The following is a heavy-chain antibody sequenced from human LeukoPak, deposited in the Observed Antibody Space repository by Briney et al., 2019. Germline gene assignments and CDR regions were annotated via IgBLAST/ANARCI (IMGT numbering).Heavy chain of an antibody. CDR3: ARDQYYDSMGDY. D-gene: IGHD3-22*01. CDR1: GFTFSSYE. J-gene: IGHJ4*02. CDR2: ISSSGSTI. V-gene: IGHV3-48*03. Sequence: PGGSLRLSCAASGFTFSSYERNWVRQAPGKGLEWVSYISSSGSTIYYADSVKGRFTISRDNAKNSLYLQMNSLRAEDTAVYYCARDQYYDSMGDYWGQGTLVTVSS.